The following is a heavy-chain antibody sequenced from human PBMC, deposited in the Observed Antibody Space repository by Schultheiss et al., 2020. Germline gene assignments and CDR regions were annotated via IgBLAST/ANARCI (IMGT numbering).Heavy chain of an antibody. CDR3: ARTPANLGSHRVPPWFDP. CDR1: GGSFSGYY. D-gene: IGHD3-10*01. CDR2: INHSGST. V-gene: IGHV4-34*01. Sequence: SETLSLTCAVYGGSFSGYYWSWIRQPPGKGLEWIGEINHSGSTNYNPSLKSRVTISVDTSKNQFSLKLSSVTAADTAVYYCARTPANLGSHRVPPWFDPWGRGDLGTVAS. J-gene: IGHJ5*02.